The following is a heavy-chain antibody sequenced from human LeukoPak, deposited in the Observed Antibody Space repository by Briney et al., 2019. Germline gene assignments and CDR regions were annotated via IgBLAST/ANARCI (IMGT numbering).Heavy chain of an antibody. D-gene: IGHD6-19*01. Sequence: SVKVSCKASGGTFSSYAISWVRQAPGQGLEWMGRIITIFGIANYAQKFQGRVTITADKSTSTAYMELSSLRSEDTAVYYCARGIAVAEGMDVWGQGTTVTVSS. J-gene: IGHJ6*02. V-gene: IGHV1-69*04. CDR3: ARGIAVAEGMDV. CDR1: GGTFSSYA. CDR2: IITIFGIA.